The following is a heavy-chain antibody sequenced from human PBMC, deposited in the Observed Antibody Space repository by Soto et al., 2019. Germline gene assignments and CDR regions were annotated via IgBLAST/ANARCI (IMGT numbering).Heavy chain of an antibody. CDR2: ISNRAYST. CDR1: GFTFSTYD. V-gene: IGHV3-23*01. CDR3: AKGLGSDGDNDY. Sequence: GGSLRLSCAVSGFTFSTYDMTWVRQAPGKGLEWVSSISNRAYSTYYADSVKGRFTISRDNSKNTLYLQMNSLRAEDTAVYYCAKGLGSDGDNDYWGQGTLVTVSS. D-gene: IGHD4-17*01. J-gene: IGHJ4*02.